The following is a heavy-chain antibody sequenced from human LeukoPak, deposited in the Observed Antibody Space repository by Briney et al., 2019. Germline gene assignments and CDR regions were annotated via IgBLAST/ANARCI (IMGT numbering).Heavy chain of an antibody. CDR1: GFTFSSYG. CDR2: IWYDGSNK. Sequence: GGSLRLSCAASGFTFSSYGMHWVRQAPGKGLEWVAVIWYDGSNKYYADSVKGRFTISRDNSKNTLYLQMNSLRAEDTAVYYCARDAYSGHGLPFDYWGQGTLVTVSS. V-gene: IGHV3-33*01. CDR3: ARDAYSGHGLPFDY. D-gene: IGHD5-12*01. J-gene: IGHJ4*02.